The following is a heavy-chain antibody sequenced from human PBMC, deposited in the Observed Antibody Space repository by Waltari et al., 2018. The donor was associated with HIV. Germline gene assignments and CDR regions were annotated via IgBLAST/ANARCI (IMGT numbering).Heavy chain of an antibody. CDR3: ARGPIVGSYANY. CDR2: FARDSAAA. D-gene: IGHD3-10*01. Sequence: VQLVQSGHAVKKPGASVKLSFKMSGYNFTNFVLYWVRQAPGGGLEWMDPFARDSAAALPEHVFQDGLIMTVDTTTGTAYLEVTSLTPNDTGFYFCARGPIVGSYANYWGQGTLVTVSS. J-gene: IGHJ4*02. V-gene: IGHV1-2*05. CDR1: GYNFTNFV.